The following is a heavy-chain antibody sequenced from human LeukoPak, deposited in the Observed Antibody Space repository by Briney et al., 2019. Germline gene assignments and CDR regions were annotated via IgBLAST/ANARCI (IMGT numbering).Heavy chain of an antibody. J-gene: IGHJ6*02. D-gene: IGHD4-11*01. CDR3: ARDTATVTTFNYYGMDV. V-gene: IGHV1-69*04. CDR2: IIPILGIA. Sequence: AASVKVSCKASGGTFSSYAISWVRQAPGQGLAWVGRIIPILGIANYAQKFQGRVTITADKSTSTAYMELSSLRSEDTAVYYCARDTATVTTFNYYGMDVWGQGTTVTVSS. CDR1: GGTFSSYA.